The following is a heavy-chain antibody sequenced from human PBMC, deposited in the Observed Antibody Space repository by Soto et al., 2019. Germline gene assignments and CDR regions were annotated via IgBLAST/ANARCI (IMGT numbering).Heavy chain of an antibody. CDR1: GFTFSSYA. D-gene: IGHD2-21*01. Sequence: QVQLVESGGGVVQPGRSLRLSCAASGFTFSSYAMHWVRQAPGKGLEWVAVISYDGSNKYYADSVKGRFTISRDNSKITLDLQMNSLRAEDTAVYYCARALVANYYYYGMDVWGQGTTVTVSS. V-gene: IGHV3-30-3*01. J-gene: IGHJ6*02. CDR2: ISYDGSNK. CDR3: ARALVANYYYYGMDV.